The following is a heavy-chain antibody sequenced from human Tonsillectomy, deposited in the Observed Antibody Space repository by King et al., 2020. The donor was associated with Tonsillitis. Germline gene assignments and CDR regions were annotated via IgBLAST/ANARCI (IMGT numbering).Heavy chain of an antibody. CDR2: IWDDGSNK. CDR1: GFTFSSYG. Sequence: VQLVESGGGVVQPGRSLRLSCAASGFTFSSYGMHWVRQAPGKGLEWVAVIWDDGSNKYYADSVKGRFTISRDNSKNTLYLQRNSLRAEDTAVYYCARERWMVRGATVYYYYYGMDVWGQGTTVTVSS. CDR3: ARERWMVRGATVYYYYYGMDV. D-gene: IGHD3-10*01. V-gene: IGHV3-33*01. J-gene: IGHJ6*02.